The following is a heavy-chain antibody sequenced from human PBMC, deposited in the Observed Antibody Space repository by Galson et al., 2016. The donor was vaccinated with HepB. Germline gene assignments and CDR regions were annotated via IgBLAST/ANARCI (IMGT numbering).Heavy chain of an antibody. V-gene: IGHV1-18*01. D-gene: IGHD1/OR15-1a*01. J-gene: IGHJ4*02. CDR2: IRAHNTTT. Sequence: SVKVSCKASGYNFMYNGLSWLRQAPGQGLEWMGWIRAHNTTTNLVHYAQKFQGRVTMTTETSTNTAYVELRSLRSDDTALYFCARDGNHNDWDNMLDFWGQGFLVTVSS. CDR1: GYNFMYNG. CDR3: ARDGNHNDWDNMLDF.